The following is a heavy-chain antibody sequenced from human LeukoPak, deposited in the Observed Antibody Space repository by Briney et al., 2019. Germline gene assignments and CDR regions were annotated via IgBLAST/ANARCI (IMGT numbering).Heavy chain of an antibody. CDR2: IIPTFGTA. Sequence: SVKLSCKASGGTFSSYAIGWVRQAPGQGLEWMGRIIPTFGTANYAQKFQGRATITTDESTSTAYMELSSLRSEDTAVYYCARGLYRRFGYYYYYYMDVRGKGTTVTVSS. J-gene: IGHJ6*03. D-gene: IGHD3-10*01. CDR3: ARGLYRRFGYYYYYYMDV. V-gene: IGHV1-69*05. CDR1: GGTFSSYA.